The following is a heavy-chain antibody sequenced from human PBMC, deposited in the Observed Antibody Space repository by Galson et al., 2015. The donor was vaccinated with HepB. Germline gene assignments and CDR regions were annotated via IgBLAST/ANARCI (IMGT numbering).Heavy chain of an antibody. CDR2: ISGSGSGT. D-gene: IGHD5-18*01. CDR3: ARLRKYSYGLKFSYYYAMDI. CDR1: GFGFRNYA. V-gene: IGHV3-23*01. J-gene: IGHJ6*02. Sequence: SLRLSCAASGFGFRNYAMSWVRQAPGKGLEWVSGISGSGSGTFYTDSVKGRFTISRDNPKNILYLQMNSLRVEDTAMYYCARLRKYSYGLKFSYYYAMDIWGQGTTVTVSS.